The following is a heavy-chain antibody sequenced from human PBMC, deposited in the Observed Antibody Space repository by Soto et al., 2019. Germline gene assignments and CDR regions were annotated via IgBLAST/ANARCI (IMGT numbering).Heavy chain of an antibody. CDR3: ARAPQAYCGGDCYSRFWFDP. Sequence: ASVKVSCKASGYTFTSYAMHWVRQAPGQRLEWMGWINAGNGNTKYSQKSQGRVTITRDTSASTAYMELSSLRSEDTAVYYCARAPQAYCGGDCYSRFWFDPWGQGTLVTVSS. D-gene: IGHD2-21*02. CDR2: INAGNGNT. V-gene: IGHV1-3*01. CDR1: GYTFTSYA. J-gene: IGHJ5*02.